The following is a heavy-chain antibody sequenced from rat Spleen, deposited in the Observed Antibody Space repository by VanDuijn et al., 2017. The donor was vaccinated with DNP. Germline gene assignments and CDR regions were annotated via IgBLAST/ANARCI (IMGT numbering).Heavy chain of an antibody. Sequence: QVQLLQSGAALVEPGASVKVSCKASDYAFTDYWVSWMKQSHGKSLEWIGEVFPSSGATNFNEKFKGKATLTVDKSTRTAYMDLSRLTSEDSAIYYCTRGRRIYGMDVWGQGTSVTVSS. CDR2: VFPSSGAT. V-gene: IGHV1-36*01. D-gene: IGHD1-11*01. J-gene: IGHJ4*01. CDR3: TRGRRIYGMDV. CDR1: DYAFTDYW.